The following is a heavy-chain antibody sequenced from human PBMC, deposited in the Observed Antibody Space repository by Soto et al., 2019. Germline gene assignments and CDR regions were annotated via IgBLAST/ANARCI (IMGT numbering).Heavy chain of an antibody. CDR1: GDSMSPFY. CDR3: ARGVYDCWSGYYAGSGLEV. V-gene: IGHV4-59*13. J-gene: IGHJ6*02. D-gene: IGHD3-3*01. CDR2: IYYSGNT. Sequence: QVPLQESGPGLVKPSETLSLTCTVSGDSMSPFYWNWIRQSPGKGLEWIGYIYYSGNTNYNPSLKSRVDISVDTSKNQFYLKLSSVTAADTAVYYCARGVYDCWSGYYAGSGLEVWGQGTTVTVSS.